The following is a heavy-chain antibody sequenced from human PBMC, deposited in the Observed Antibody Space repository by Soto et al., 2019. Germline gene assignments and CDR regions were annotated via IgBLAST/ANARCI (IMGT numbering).Heavy chain of an antibody. V-gene: IGHV1-18*01. Sequence: QVQLVQSGAEVKKPGASVKVSCKASGYTFTSYGISWVRQAPGQGLEWMGWISAYNGNTNYAKKLQGRVTMTTDTSTITAYMAQRRLRSDDTAAYFCARRGLLEWLSHHDYWGQGTQVTVSS. CDR1: GYTFTSYG. D-gene: IGHD3-3*01. J-gene: IGHJ4*02. CDR2: ISAYNGNT. CDR3: ARRGLLEWLSHHDY.